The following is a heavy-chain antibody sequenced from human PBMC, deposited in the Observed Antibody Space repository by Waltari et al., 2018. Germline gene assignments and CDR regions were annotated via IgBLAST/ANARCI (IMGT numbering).Heavy chain of an antibody. D-gene: IGHD3-22*01. CDR2: IYSGGDT. CDR3: AKEKRISYYDSSGQFDY. Sequence: EVQLLESGGGLVKPGGSLRLSCAASGFTFTNYAMSWVRQATGKGLEWFSVIYSGGDTYYADSVKGRFTISRDNSKNTLYLQMNSLRAEDTAVYFCAKEKRISYYDSSGQFDYWGQGTLVTVSS. CDR1: GFTFTNYA. J-gene: IGHJ4*02. V-gene: IGHV3-23*03.